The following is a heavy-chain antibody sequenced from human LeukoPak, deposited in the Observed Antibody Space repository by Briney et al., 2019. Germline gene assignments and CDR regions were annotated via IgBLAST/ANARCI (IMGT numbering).Heavy chain of an antibody. CDR3: ARGGYYGSGNDFRFDP. Sequence: ASETLSLTCTVSGGSFTTYYWSWIRQPAGRGLEWIGHIDSSGTTNYNPSLKSRVTISVDTSKNQFSLKLSSVTAADTAVYYCARGGYYGSGNDFRFDPWGQGTLVTVSS. D-gene: IGHD3-10*01. J-gene: IGHJ5*02. V-gene: IGHV4-4*07. CDR1: GGSFTTYY. CDR2: IDSSGTT.